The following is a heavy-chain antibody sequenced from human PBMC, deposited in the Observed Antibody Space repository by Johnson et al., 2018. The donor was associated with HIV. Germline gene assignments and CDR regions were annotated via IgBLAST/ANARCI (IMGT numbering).Heavy chain of an antibody. J-gene: IGHJ3*02. V-gene: IGHV3-9*01. Sequence: VQLVESGGGLVQPGGSLSLSCAASGFTFDDYAMHWVRQAPGKGLEWVSGISWNSGSIGYADSVKGRFTISRDNAKNSLYLQMNSLRAEDTALYYCARVRPNPTVTTRGAAFDIWGQGTMVTVSS. D-gene: IGHD4-17*01. CDR1: GFTFDDYA. CDR2: ISWNSGSI. CDR3: ARVRPNPTVTTRGAAFDI.